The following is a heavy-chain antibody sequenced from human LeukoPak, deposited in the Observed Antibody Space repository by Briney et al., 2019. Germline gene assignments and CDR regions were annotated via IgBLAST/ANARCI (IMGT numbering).Heavy chain of an antibody. Sequence: GASLQISCKGSGYSFTDYWIAWVRQLPGKGLEWMGIIFPRDSNTRYSPSFQGQVTISADKSITTAYLQWSSLKASDTATFYCARGSANWNYGMDVWGQGTTVTVSS. CDR1: GYSFTDYW. CDR2: IFPRDSNT. V-gene: IGHV5-51*01. D-gene: IGHD1-1*01. J-gene: IGHJ6*02. CDR3: ARGSANWNYGMDV.